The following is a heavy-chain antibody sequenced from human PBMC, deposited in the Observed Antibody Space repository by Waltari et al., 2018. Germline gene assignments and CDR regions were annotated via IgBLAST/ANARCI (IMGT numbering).Heavy chain of an antibody. J-gene: IGHJ5*02. CDR2: CRPNSGGT. CDR3: ARGNRYDDLNSEYNWFDP. Sequence: QVQVVQSGAEVKKPGASVKISCKASGYTFTGHYMHWVRQAPGQGLEGMGVCRPNSGGTKYAQKLHGMVSLTGDTSISTAYMELSRLSSDDTATYYCARGNRYDDLNSEYNWFDPWGQGTLVTVSS. CDR1: GYTFTGHY. V-gene: IGHV1-2*02. D-gene: IGHD4-17*01.